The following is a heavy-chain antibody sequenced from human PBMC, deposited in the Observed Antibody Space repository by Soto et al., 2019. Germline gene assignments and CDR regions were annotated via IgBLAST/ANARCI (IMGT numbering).Heavy chain of an antibody. D-gene: IGHD1-26*01. CDR1: GFTFSSYA. CDR2: ISYDGSNK. V-gene: IGHV3-30-3*01. CDR3: ARDLSYSEGMDV. J-gene: IGHJ6*02. Sequence: QVQLVESGGGVVQPGRSLRLSCAASGFTFSSYAMHWVRQAPGKGLEWVAVISYDGSNKYYADSVKGRFTISRDNSKNTLYLQMNSLRAEDTAVYYCARDLSYSEGMDVWGQGTTVTVSS.